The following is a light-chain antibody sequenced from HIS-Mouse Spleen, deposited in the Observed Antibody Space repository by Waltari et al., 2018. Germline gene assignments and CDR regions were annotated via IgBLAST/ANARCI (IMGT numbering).Light chain of an antibody. CDR3: YSTDSSGNHRV. CDR1: ALPKKY. V-gene: IGLV3-10*01. J-gene: IGLJ2*01. Sequence: SYELTQPPSVSVSPGQTARITCPGNALPKKYAYWYQQKSGQSPLLFTYEDSKRPSGIPERFSGSSSGTMATLTISGAQVEDEADYYCYSTDSSGNHRVFGGGTKLTVL. CDR2: EDS.